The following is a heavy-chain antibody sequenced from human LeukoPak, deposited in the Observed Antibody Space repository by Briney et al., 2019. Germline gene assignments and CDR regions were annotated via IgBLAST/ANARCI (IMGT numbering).Heavy chain of an antibody. V-gene: IGHV3-43D*03. CDR1: GFNFDDYA. Sequence: GGSLRLSCAASGFNFDDYAVHWVRQAAGKGLEWVSLIGWDGDNTYYADSVKGRFTISRDNNKNSLYLQMTSLRAEDTALYYCAKERNSGRGAFDIWGQGTMVTVSS. CDR2: IGWDGDNT. CDR3: AKERNSGRGAFDI. D-gene: IGHD1-26*01. J-gene: IGHJ3*02.